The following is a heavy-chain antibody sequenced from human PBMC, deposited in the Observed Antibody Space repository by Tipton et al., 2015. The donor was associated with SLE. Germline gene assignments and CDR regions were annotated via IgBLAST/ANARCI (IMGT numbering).Heavy chain of an antibody. CDR2: IKQDGSER. CDR3: ARPSTTVVPDY. D-gene: IGHD3-10*01. J-gene: IGHJ4*02. CDR1: GFTLSDYW. V-gene: IGHV3-7*01. Sequence: SLRLSCAASGFTLSDYWMTWVRQAPGKGLEWVANIKQDGSERYYADSVEGRFAISRDNAKNSLYLQMNSLRAEDTAVYYCARPSTTVVPDYWGRGTLVTVSS.